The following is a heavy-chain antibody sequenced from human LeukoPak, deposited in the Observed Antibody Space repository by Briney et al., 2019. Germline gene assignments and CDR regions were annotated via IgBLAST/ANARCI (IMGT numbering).Heavy chain of an antibody. CDR2: INHSGST. CDR1: GGSISGYY. D-gene: IGHD3-10*01. CDR3: ARGLWYGSGSPRWFDP. J-gene: IGHJ5*02. Sequence: SETLSLTCTVSGGSISGYYWSWIRQPPGKGLEWIGEINHSGSTNYNPSLKSRVTISVDTSKNQFSLKLSSVTAADTAVYYCARGLWYGSGSPRWFDPWGQGTLVTVSS. V-gene: IGHV4-34*01.